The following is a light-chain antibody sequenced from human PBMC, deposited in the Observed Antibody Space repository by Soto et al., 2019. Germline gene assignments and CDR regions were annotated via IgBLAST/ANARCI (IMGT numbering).Light chain of an antibody. CDR3: QQYGSSPQT. V-gene: IGKV3-20*01. Sequence: EIVLTQSPGTLSLSPGERATLSCRAGQSVRSSYLAWYQQKPGQAPRLLIYGASSRATGIPDRFSGSGSGTDFTLTISRLEPEDFAVYYCQQYGSSPQTFGQGTKVEIK. CDR2: GAS. CDR1: QSVRSSY. J-gene: IGKJ1*01.